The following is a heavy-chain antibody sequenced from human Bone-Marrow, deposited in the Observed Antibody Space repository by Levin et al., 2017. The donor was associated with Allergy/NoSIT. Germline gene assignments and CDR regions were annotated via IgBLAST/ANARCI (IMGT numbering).Heavy chain of an antibody. J-gene: IGHJ2*01. CDR3: ARPCNSSRRSYYWYFDL. Sequence: KVSCKGSGYSFTSYWIGWVRQMPGKGLEWMGIIYPGDSDTRYSPSFQGQVTISADKSISTAYLQWSSLKASDTAMYYCARPCNSSRRSYYWYFDLWGRGTLVTVSS. V-gene: IGHV5-51*01. CDR2: IYPGDSDT. CDR1: GYSFTSYW. D-gene: IGHD6-13*01.